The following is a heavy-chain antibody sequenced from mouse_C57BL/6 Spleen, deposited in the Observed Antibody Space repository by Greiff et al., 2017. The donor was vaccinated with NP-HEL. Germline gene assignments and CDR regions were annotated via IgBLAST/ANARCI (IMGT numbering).Heavy chain of an antibody. CDR1: GYTFTSYW. J-gene: IGHJ4*01. V-gene: IGHV1-69*01. CDR3: ARGGFRGAMDY. Sequence: QVQLQQPGAELVMPGASVKLSCKASGYTFTSYWMHWVKQRPGQGLEWIGEIDPSDSYTNYNQKFKGKSTLTVAKSSSTAYMQRSSLTSEDSAVYYCARGGFRGAMDYWGQGTSVTVSS. CDR2: IDPSDSYT.